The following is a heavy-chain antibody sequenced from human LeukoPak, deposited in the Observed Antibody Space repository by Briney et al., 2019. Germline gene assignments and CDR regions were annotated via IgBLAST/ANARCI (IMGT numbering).Heavy chain of an antibody. CDR1: GFTFSSHS. Sequence: PGGSLRLSCAASGFTFSSHSMNWVRQAPGKGLEWVSSMSSSSRYIYYADSVKGRFTISRDNAKNSLYLQMNSLRAEDTAVYYCAREGIHESNDLDYWGQGTLVTVSS. D-gene: IGHD4-11*01. J-gene: IGHJ4*02. CDR3: AREGIHESNDLDY. CDR2: MSSSSRYI. V-gene: IGHV3-21*01.